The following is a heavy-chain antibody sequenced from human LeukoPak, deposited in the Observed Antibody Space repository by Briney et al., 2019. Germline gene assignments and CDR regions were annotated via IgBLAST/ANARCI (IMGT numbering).Heavy chain of an antibody. D-gene: IGHD5-18*01. V-gene: IGHV3-23*01. CDR1: GFTFSSFA. CDR2: IFPTSREI. J-gene: IGHJ4*02. Sequence: GGSLRLSCAASGFTFSSFAMIWVRQPPGKGLEWVSSIFPTSREIHYADSVRGRFTISRDNSKSTLSLQMNSLRAEGTAIYYCATYRQVMLPFESWGQGTLVTVSS. CDR3: ATYRQVMLPFES.